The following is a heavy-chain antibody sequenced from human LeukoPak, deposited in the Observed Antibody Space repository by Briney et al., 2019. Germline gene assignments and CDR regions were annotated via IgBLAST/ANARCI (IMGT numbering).Heavy chain of an antibody. CDR3: AKGGVERGSRRFDY. CDR1: SGFA. D-gene: IGHD1-1*01. V-gene: IGHV3-23*01. CDR2: ISGSGGST. Sequence: HPGGSLRLSCAAFSGFAMSWVRQAPGKGLEWVSAISGSGGSTYYADSVKGRFTISRDNSKNTLYLQMNSLRAEDTAVYYCAKGGVERGSRRFDYWGQGTLVTVSS. J-gene: IGHJ4*02.